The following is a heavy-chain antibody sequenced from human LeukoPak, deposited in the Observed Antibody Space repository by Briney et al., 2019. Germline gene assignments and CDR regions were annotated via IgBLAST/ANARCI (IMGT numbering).Heavy chain of an antibody. J-gene: IGHJ6*03. D-gene: IGHD3-10*01. CDR1: GYTFTGYY. V-gene: IGHV1-2*02. CDR3: ARLQRGSGSYYTEGYYYYYMDV. CDR2: INPNSGGT. Sequence: ASVKVSCKASGYTFTGYYMHWVRQAPGQGLEWMGWINPNSGGTNYAQKFQGRVTMTRDTAIRTAYMELSRLRSDDTAVYYCARLQRGSGSYYTEGYYYYYMDVWSKGTTVTVSS.